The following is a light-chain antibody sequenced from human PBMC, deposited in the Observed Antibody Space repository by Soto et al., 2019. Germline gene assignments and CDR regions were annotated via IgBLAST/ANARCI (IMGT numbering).Light chain of an antibody. J-gene: IGKJ1*01. CDR3: QQYGSSSWT. Sequence: DIVLTQSPATLSVSPGERVTLSCRASQSLSVNLARYQRKPGQAPRLLIHRTSIRASGVPDRFSGSGAGTEFSLTISSLQSEDFAVYYRQQYGSSSWTFGQGTKVDIK. CDR2: RTS. CDR1: QSLSVN. V-gene: IGKV3-15*01.